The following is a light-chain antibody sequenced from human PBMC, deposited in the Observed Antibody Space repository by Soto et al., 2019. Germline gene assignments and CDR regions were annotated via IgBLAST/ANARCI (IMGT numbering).Light chain of an antibody. CDR2: GAS. J-gene: IGKJ1*01. Sequence: DIQMTQSPSSLSASVGDRVTITCRASQSITRYLNWYQQKPGKAPKLLIYGASSLQSGVPSRFSGSGSETDFTLTISSLQPEDFAVYYCQQFGSSRTFGQGTKVEIK. CDR1: QSITRY. V-gene: IGKV1-39*01. CDR3: QQFGSSRT.